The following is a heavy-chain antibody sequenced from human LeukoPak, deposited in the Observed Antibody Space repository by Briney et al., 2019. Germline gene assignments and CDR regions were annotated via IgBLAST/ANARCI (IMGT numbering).Heavy chain of an antibody. Sequence: GGSLRLSCAASGFTLTNYVMTWVRQAPGKGLEWLSGISVSGADTYYADSVKGRFTISRDNSKNTLYLQMNSLRAEDTAVYYCAKQGRYYDFWSGYPPTDYWGQGTLVTVSS. CDR3: AKQGRYYDFWSGYPPTDY. CDR1: GFTLTNYV. V-gene: IGHV3-23*01. D-gene: IGHD3-3*01. J-gene: IGHJ4*02. CDR2: ISVSGADT.